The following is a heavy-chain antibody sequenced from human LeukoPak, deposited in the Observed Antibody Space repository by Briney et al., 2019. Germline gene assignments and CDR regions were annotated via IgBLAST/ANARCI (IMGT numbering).Heavy chain of an antibody. CDR2: ISWNSGSI. CDR3: AKGPYYDILTGSHFDN. V-gene: IGHV3-9*03. Sequence: GRSLRLSCAASGFTFDDYAMHWVRQAPGKGLEWVSGISWNSGSIGYADSVKGRFTISRDNAKNSLYLQMNSLRAEDMALYYCAKGPYYDILTGSHFDNWGQGTLVTVSS. J-gene: IGHJ4*02. CDR1: GFTFDDYA. D-gene: IGHD3-9*01.